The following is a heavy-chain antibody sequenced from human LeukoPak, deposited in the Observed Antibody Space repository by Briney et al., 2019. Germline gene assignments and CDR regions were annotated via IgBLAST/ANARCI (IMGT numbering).Heavy chain of an antibody. CDR1: GFTFSSYS. V-gene: IGHV3-48*04. J-gene: IGHJ4*02. CDR3: ARETPRRGETRDGYR. D-gene: IGHD5-24*01. CDR2: ISSSSSTI. Sequence: GGSLRLSCAASGFTFSSYSMNWVRQAPGKGLEWVSYISSSSSTIYYADSVKGRFTISRDNPKNLLFLQINSLRVEDTAVYYCARETPRRGETRDGYRWGQGTVVTVSS.